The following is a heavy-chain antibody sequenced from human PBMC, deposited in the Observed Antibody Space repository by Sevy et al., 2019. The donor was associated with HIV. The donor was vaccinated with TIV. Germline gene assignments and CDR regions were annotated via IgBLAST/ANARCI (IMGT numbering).Heavy chain of an antibody. CDR3: ARDMGGDGYNSPVYYYYYYGMDV. Sequence: SQTLSLTCAISGDSVSSNSAAWNWIRQSPSRGLEWLGRTYYTSKWYNDYAVSVKSRITINPDTSKNQFSLQLNSVTPEDTAVYYCARDMGGDGYNSPVYYYYYYGMDVWGQGTTVTVSS. CDR1: GDSVSSNSAA. J-gene: IGHJ6*02. D-gene: IGHD2-21*01. CDR2: TYYTSKWYN. V-gene: IGHV6-1*01.